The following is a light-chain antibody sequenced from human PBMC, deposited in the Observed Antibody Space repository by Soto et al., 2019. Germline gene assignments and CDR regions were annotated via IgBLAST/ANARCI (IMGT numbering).Light chain of an antibody. V-gene: IGKV3-15*01. Sequence: EIVMTHSPATLSLSPGEIATLSCRASQSVSSYLAWYQQKPGQAPRLLVYAASTRATGIPARFSGSGSGTEFTLTISSLQSEDFAVYYCQHYNNWPLTFGGGTKVDIK. CDR3: QHYNNWPLT. J-gene: IGKJ4*01. CDR2: AAS. CDR1: QSVSSY.